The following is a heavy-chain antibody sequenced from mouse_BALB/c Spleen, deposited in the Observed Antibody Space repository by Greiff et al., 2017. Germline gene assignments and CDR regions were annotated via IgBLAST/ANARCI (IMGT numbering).Heavy chain of an antibody. Sequence: VQLMESGAELAKPGASVKMSCKASGYTFTSYWMHWVKQRPGQGLEWIGYINPSTGYTEYNQKFKDKATLTADKSSSTAYMQLSSLTSEDSAVYYCARYPLITNYFDYWGQGTTLTVSS. D-gene: IGHD1-1*01. V-gene: IGHV1-7*01. CDR2: INPSTGYT. J-gene: IGHJ2*01. CDR3: ARYPLITNYFDY. CDR1: GYTFTSYW.